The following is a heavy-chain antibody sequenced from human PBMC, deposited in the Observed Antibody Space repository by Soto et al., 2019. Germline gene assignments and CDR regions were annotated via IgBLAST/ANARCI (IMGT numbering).Heavy chain of an antibody. CDR3: ARDKGVGATGSGPEGNWFDP. J-gene: IGHJ5*02. CDR2: ISYDGSNK. Sequence: GGSLRLSCAASGFTFSSYAMHWVRQAPGKGLEWVAVISYDGSNKYYADSVKGRFTISRDNSKNTLYLQMNSLRAEDTAVYYCARDKGVGATGSGPEGNWFDPWGQGTLVTVSS. CDR1: GFTFSSYA. D-gene: IGHD1-26*01. V-gene: IGHV3-30-3*01.